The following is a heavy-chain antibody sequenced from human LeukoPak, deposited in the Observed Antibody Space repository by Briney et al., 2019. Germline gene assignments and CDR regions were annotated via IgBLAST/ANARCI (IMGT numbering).Heavy chain of an antibody. CDR2: IHHSGTA. Sequence: SETLSLTCAVFGGSFSGYYWTWIRQPPGVGLEWIGEIHHSGTANYNPSLKSRATMSIDTSKSQFSLKLTSVTAADAALYYCARGSLFYGSSGFNLWGQGTMVTVSS. D-gene: IGHD3-22*01. CDR1: GGSFSGYY. CDR3: ARGSLFYGSSGFNL. V-gene: IGHV4-34*01. J-gene: IGHJ3*01.